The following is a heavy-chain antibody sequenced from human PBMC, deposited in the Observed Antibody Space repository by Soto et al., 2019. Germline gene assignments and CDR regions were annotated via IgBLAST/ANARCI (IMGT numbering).Heavy chain of an antibody. CDR3: ALLGAASYFDY. V-gene: IGHV2-5*01. CDR1: GFSLSTSGVG. Sequence: QLTLKESGPTLVKPTQTITLTCTFSGFSLSTSGVGVGWIRQPPGKALEWLALIYWNDDKRYSPSLKSRLTITKDTSNNQVVLTMTNMDPVDTATYYCALLGAASYFDYWGQGTLVTVSS. J-gene: IGHJ4*02. CDR2: IYWNDDK.